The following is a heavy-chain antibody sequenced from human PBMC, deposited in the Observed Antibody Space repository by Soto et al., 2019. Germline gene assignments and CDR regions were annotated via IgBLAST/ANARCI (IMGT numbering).Heavy chain of an antibody. D-gene: IGHD5-18*01. CDR2: IVGSGSRT. J-gene: IGHJ4*02. V-gene: IGHV3-23*01. CDR1: GVTFSSYA. CDR3: AKDARVDGYWDFDN. Sequence: GGSLRLSCAVSGVTFSSYAMSWVRQAPGKGLEWVSGIVGSGSRTYYADSVKGRFTISRDNSKNTLYLQMNSLRAEDTAVYYCAKDARVDGYWDFDNWGKGTLVTVSS.